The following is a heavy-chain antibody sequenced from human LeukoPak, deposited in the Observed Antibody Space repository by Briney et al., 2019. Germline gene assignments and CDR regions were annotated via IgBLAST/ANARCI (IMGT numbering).Heavy chain of an antibody. J-gene: IGHJ4*02. CDR1: GFTFVTYG. Sequence: GGSLRLSCAASGFTFVTYGIHWVRQAPGKGLEWVASIKQDGSEKYYVDSVKGRFIIPRDNAKNSLYVQMNSLRAEDTAVYFCARGLGYCSGGRCATPGVCFDYWGQGTLVTVSS. D-gene: IGHD2-15*01. V-gene: IGHV3-7*01. CDR2: IKQDGSEK. CDR3: ARGLGYCSGGRCATPGVCFDY.